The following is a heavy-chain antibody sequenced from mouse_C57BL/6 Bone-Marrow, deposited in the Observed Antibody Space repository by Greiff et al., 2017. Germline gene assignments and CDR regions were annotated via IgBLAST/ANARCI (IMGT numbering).Heavy chain of an antibody. J-gene: IGHJ2*01. CDR2: INPSNGDT. V-gene: IGHV1-19*01. CDR3: ARSMVRKGFDY. CDR1: GYTFTDYY. D-gene: IGHD2-3*01. Sequence: VQLKQSGPVLVKPGASVKMSCKASGYTFTDYYMHWVKQSPGKSLEWIGVINPSNGDTSYNQKFKGKATLTVDKSSSTAYMELNSLTSEDSAVYYYARSMVRKGFDYWGQGTTLIVSS.